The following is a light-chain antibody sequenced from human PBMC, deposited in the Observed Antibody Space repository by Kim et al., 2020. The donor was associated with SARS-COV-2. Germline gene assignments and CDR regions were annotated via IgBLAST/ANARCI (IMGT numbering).Light chain of an antibody. CDR3: QHHNNWPPYT. Sequence: VSRGESPNHSCRASQTVGSHLAGYQQKPGKTPRLLIYSASTGANGIPPRFRGSGSGTEFTLTISSLQSEDSAIYYCQHHNNWPPYTCGQGTKLEI. J-gene: IGKJ2*01. V-gene: IGKV3-15*01. CDR1: QTVGSH. CDR2: SAS.